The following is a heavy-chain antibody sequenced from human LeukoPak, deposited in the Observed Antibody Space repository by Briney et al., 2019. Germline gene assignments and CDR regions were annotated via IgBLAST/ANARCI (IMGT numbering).Heavy chain of an antibody. CDR1: GFTFSSYW. D-gene: IGHD3-10*01. Sequence: GGSLRLSCAVSGFTFSSYWMSWVRQAPGKGLEWLANIKEDGSEKYYVDSVKGRFTISRDNAKNSLHLQMNSLRAEDTAVYYCARGSGSFDYWGQGTLVTVSS. CDR2: IKEDGSEK. CDR3: ARGSGSFDY. J-gene: IGHJ4*02. V-gene: IGHV3-7*01.